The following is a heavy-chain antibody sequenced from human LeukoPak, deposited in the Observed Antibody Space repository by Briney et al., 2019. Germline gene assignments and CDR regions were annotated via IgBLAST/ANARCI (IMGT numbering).Heavy chain of an antibody. CDR3: ARDLRYSSNWFDP. J-gene: IGHJ5*02. Sequence: SVKVSCKASGGTFSSYTISWVRQAPGQGLEWMGRIIPILGIANYAQKFQGRVTITADKSTSTAYMELSSLRPEDTAAYYCARDLRYSSNWFDPWGQGTLVTVSS. CDR2: IIPILGIA. CDR1: GGTFSSYT. V-gene: IGHV1-69*04. D-gene: IGHD6-13*01.